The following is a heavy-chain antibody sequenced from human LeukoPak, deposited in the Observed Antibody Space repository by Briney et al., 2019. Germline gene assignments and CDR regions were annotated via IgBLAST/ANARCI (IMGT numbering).Heavy chain of an antibody. J-gene: IGHJ4*02. Sequence: QLGGSLRLSCAASGFTFSSYGMHWVRQAPGKGLEWVAFIRYDGSNKYYADSVKGRFTISRDNSKNTLYLQMNSLRAEDTAVYYCAKEFLPPWYIIAVAGGDDYWGQGTLVTVSS. CDR1: GFTFSSYG. V-gene: IGHV3-30*02. D-gene: IGHD6-19*01. CDR3: AKEFLPPWYIIAVAGGDDY. CDR2: IRYDGSNK.